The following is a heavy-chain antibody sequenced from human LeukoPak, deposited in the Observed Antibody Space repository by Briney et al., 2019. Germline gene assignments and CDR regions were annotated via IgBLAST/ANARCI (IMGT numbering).Heavy chain of an antibody. Sequence: ASVKVSCKASGYTFTTYGISWVRQAPGQGLEWMGWISGKNGNTNYAQKLQGRATMTTDTSTSTAYMELRSLRSDDTAVYYCARADCTSTSCYNNFDYWGQGTLVTVSP. V-gene: IGHV1-18*01. CDR1: GYTFTTYG. CDR2: ISGKNGNT. J-gene: IGHJ4*02. D-gene: IGHD2-2*02. CDR3: ARADCTSTSCYNNFDY.